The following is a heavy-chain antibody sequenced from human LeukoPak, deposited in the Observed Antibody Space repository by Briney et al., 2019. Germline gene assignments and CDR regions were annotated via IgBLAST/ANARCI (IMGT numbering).Heavy chain of an antibody. V-gene: IGHV4-39*01. CDR3: VRWQSGSMFHPP. J-gene: IGHJ5*02. CDR1: GGSISSSSHY. Sequence: PSETLSLTCTVSGGSISSSSHYWGWVRQPPGKGLEWIGSIYYSGTTAYNPSLQSRVTISVYTSKNQFSLKLSSVTAADTAVYYCVRWQSGSMFHPPWGQGTLVTVSS. CDR2: IYYSGTT. D-gene: IGHD3-10*02.